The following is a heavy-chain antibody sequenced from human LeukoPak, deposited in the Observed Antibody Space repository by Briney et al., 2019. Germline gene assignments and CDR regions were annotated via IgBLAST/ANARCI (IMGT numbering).Heavy chain of an antibody. V-gene: IGHV3-33*01. D-gene: IGHD2-21*01. J-gene: IGHJ6*04. Sequence: PGRSLRLSCAASGFTFSSYGMDWVRQAPGKGLEWVAVIWYDGSNKYYADSVKGRFTISRDNSKNTPYLQMNSLRVEDTAVYYCARGLQVIYGMDVWGKGTTVTVSS. CDR1: GFTFSSYG. CDR2: IWYDGSNK. CDR3: ARGLQVIYGMDV.